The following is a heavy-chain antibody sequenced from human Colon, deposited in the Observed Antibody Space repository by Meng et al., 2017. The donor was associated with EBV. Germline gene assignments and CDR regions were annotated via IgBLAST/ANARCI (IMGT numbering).Heavy chain of an antibody. CDR1: GGSLSGYY. D-gene: IGHD2-8*01. J-gene: IGHJ5*01. Sequence: LQRSGPGRVNPSETLSPACGVLGGSLSGYYCSWIRKTPGKGLECIGEINHSGTINYNPSLRSGVTISVDRSNSQFSLRLSSVTAADTAVYYCARGGGVIKGLVTWFDPWGQGTLVTVSS. CDR2: INHSGTI. CDR3: ARGGGVIKGLVTWFDP. V-gene: IGHV4-34*01.